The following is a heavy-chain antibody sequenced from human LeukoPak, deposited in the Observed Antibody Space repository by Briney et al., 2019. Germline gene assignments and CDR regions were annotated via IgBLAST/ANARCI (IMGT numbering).Heavy chain of an antibody. V-gene: IGHV3-9*01. CDR1: GFTFSNHW. CDR3: AKDIAGTHYYDSSGSLDY. CDR2: ISWNSGSI. D-gene: IGHD3-22*01. J-gene: IGHJ4*02. Sequence: GGSLRLSCVGSGFTFSNHWMIWVRQAPGKGLEWVSGISWNSGSIGYADSVKGRFTISRDNAKNSLYLQMNSLRAEDTALYYCAKDIAGTHYYDSSGSLDYWGQGTLVTVSS.